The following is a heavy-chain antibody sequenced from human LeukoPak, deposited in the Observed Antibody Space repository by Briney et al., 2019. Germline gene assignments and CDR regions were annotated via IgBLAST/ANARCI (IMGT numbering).Heavy chain of an antibody. Sequence: ASVKVSCKASGYTFTNYGISWVRQAPGQGLEWMGWISAYNGNTNYAQKLQGRVTMTTGTSTSTAYMELRSLRSDDTAVYYCARDPVGYCSSTSCYKGGGFDPWGQGTLVTVSS. V-gene: IGHV1-18*01. J-gene: IGHJ5*02. CDR2: ISAYNGNT. CDR3: ARDPVGYCSSTSCYKGGGFDP. D-gene: IGHD2-2*02. CDR1: GYTFTNYG.